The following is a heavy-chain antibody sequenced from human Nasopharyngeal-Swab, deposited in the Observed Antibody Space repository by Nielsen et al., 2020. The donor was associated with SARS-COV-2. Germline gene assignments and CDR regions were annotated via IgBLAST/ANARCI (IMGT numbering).Heavy chain of an antibody. V-gene: IGHV3-74*01. CDR1: GFTYSDSW. J-gene: IGHJ4*02. Sequence: RGSLRLSCTLSGFTYSDSWIHWVRQAPGKGLVWVSRINNDGSRTGYADSVKGRFTISSDNAKNTVYLQMNSLRAEDAAVYYCARDFDKAGDWGQGTLVTVSS. D-gene: IGHD3-9*01. CDR3: ARDFDKAGD. CDR2: INNDGSRT.